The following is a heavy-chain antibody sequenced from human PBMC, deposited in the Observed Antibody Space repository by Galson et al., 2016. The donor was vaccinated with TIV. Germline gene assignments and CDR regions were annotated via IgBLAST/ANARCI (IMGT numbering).Heavy chain of an antibody. D-gene: IGHD3-10*01. J-gene: IGHJ4*02. Sequence: SVKVSCKASGVMFSSYAIGWVRQAPGQGLEWVGGVIPMFGTTKYAQKFQGRVTITADQSTTTAYMELSSLRSEDTGVYYCASPGFYASGTYFMDYFDSWGQGTLVTVSS. CDR2: VIPMFGTT. CDR3: ASPGFYASGTYFMDYFDS. CDR1: GVMFSSYA. V-gene: IGHV1-69*13.